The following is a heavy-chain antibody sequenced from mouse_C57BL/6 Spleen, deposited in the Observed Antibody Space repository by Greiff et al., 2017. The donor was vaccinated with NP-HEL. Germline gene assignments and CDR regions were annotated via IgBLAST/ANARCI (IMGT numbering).Heavy chain of an antibody. CDR2: ISSGSSTI. J-gene: IGHJ1*03. CDR3: ARGSETWTGYWYFDV. V-gene: IGHV5-17*01. Sequence: EVKLVESGGGLVKPGGSLKLSCAASGFTFSDYGMHWVRQAPEKGLEWVAYISSGSSTIYYADTVKGRSTIPRDNAKNTLFLQMTSLRSEDTAMYYGARGSETWTGYWYFDVWGTGTTVTVSS. CDR1: GFTFSDYG. D-gene: IGHD4-1*01.